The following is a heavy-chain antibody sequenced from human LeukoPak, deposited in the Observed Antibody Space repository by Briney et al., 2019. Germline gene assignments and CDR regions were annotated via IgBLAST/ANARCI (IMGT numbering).Heavy chain of an antibody. CDR2: ISGSGSST. D-gene: IGHD1-26*01. Sequence: GGSLRLSCAASGFTFSSNTMSWVRQAAGKGLEWVSGISGSGSSTYYADSVKGRFTISRDNSKNTLYLQMNSLRVEDTAVYYCAKEASGSYSPTDYWGQGTLVTVSS. J-gene: IGHJ4*02. V-gene: IGHV3-23*01. CDR1: GFTFSSNT. CDR3: AKEASGSYSPTDY.